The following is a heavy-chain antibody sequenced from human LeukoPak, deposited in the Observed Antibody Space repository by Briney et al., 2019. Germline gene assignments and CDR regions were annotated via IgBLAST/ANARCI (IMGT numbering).Heavy chain of an antibody. CDR2: ISISINTV. J-gene: IGHJ6*02. D-gene: IGHD5-18*01. V-gene: IGHV3-48*03. CDR1: EFIFSSYD. Sequence: GGSVKVSCEASEFIFSSYDMNWVRQAPGKGLEWMGCISISINTVKYADTVKGRFTISRDNAKNSLSLQMNSLRAEDTAVYYCAREDTYGYTYYVMDVWGQGTTVTVSS. CDR3: AREDTYGYTYYVMDV.